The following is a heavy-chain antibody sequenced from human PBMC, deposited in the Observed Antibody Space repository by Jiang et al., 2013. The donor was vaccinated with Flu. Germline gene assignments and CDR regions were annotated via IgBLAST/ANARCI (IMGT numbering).Heavy chain of an antibody. J-gene: IGHJ4*02. CDR1: GYSFTSYW. Sequence: PGESLKISCKGSGYSFTSYWIGWVRQMPGKGLEWMGIIYPGDSDTRYSPSFQGQVTISADKSISTAYLQWSSLKASDTAMYYCARSGPYYDFWSGYPFDYWGQGTLVTVSS. CDR2: IYPGDSDT. V-gene: IGHV5-51*01. D-gene: IGHD3-3*01. CDR3: ARSGPYYDFWSGYPFDY.